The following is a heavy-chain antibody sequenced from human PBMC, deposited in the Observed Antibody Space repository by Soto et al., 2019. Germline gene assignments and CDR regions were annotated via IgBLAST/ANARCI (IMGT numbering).Heavy chain of an antibody. CDR1: GYTFTSYA. V-gene: IGHV1-3*01. CDR2: INAGNGNT. J-gene: IGHJ5*02. D-gene: IGHD2-2*01. CDR3: AREGWVVPAANNWFDP. Sequence: QVQLVQSGADVKKPGASVKVSCKASGYTFTSYAMHWVRQAPGQRLEWMGWINAGNGNTKYSQKFQGRVTITRDTSASSAYMELSSLRSEDTAVYYCAREGWVVPAANNWFDPWGQGTLVTVSS.